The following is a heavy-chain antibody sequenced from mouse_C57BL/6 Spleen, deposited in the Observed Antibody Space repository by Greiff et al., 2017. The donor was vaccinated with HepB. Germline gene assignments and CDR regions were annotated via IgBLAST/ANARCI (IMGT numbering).Heavy chain of an antibody. V-gene: IGHV1-52*01. CDR1: GYTFTSYW. J-gene: IGHJ2*01. Sequence: QVQLQQPGAELVRPGSSVKLSCKASGYTFTSYWMQWVKQRPIQGLEWIGNIDPSDSETHYNQKFKDKATLTVDKSSSTAYMQLSSRTSEDSAVYYCARGYSNYYFDYWGQGTTLTVSS. D-gene: IGHD2-5*01. CDR3: ARGYSNYYFDY. CDR2: IDPSDSET.